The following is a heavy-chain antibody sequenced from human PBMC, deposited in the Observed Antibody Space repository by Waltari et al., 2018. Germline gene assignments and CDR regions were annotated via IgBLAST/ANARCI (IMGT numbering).Heavy chain of an antibody. J-gene: IGHJ6*03. CDR2: IYHSGST. V-gene: IGHV4-38-2*02. D-gene: IGHD2-2*01. CDR3: AREVRYQSYMDV. Sequence: QVQLQESGPGLVKPSETLSLTCAVSGYSISSGYYWGWIRQPPGKGLEWIGSIYHSGSTYYNTSLKSRVTISVDTSKNQFSLKRSSVTAADTAVYYCAREVRYQSYMDVWGKGTTVTVSS. CDR1: GYSISSGYY.